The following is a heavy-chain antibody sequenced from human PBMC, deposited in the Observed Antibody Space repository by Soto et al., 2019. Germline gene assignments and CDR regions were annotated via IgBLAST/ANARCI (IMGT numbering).Heavy chain of an antibody. J-gene: IGHJ4*02. CDR1: GYTFTSYA. D-gene: IGHD3-9*01. Sequence: ASVKVSCKASGYTFTSYAMHWVRQAPGQRLEWMGWINAGNGNTKYAQKFQDRVTITRDISTSTAYMELSSLRSEDTAVYYCAAPSGRYFDSFDYWGQGTLVTVSS. CDR2: INAGNGNT. CDR3: AAPSGRYFDSFDY. V-gene: IGHV1-3*01.